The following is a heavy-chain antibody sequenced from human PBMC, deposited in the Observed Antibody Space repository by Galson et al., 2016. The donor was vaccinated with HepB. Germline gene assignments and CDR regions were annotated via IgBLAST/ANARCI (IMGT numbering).Heavy chain of an antibody. J-gene: IGHJ4*02. CDR1: GFTFSNYW. Sequence: SLRLSCAASGFTFSNYWMHWVRQASGKGLVWVSHITIDGSTTTYADSVKGRFTISRDNAKNTLYLQMNSLRAEDTAVYYCARDLWRGGRIDYWGQGTLVTVSS. CDR3: ARDLWRGGRIDY. CDR2: ITIDGSTT. V-gene: IGHV3-74*01. D-gene: IGHD4-23*01.